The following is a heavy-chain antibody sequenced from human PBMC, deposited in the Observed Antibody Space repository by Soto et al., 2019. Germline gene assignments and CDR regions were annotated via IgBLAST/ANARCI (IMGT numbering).Heavy chain of an antibody. V-gene: IGHV1-69*06. CDR3: AREGRHFDY. Sequence: QVQLVQSGAEVQRPGSSVKVSCKASGGTFSSYAISWVRQAPGQGLEWMGGINPIFGTPHYAQKNQGRVTITADTFTNTAYMELTRLTSDDTAVYFCAREGRHFDYWGQGTLVTVSS. CDR2: INPIFGTP. CDR1: GGTFSSYA. J-gene: IGHJ4*02.